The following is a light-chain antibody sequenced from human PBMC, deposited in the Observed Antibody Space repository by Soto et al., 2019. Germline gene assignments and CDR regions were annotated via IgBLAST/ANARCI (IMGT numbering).Light chain of an antibody. CDR1: SSDVGGYKY. J-gene: IGLJ1*01. V-gene: IGLV2-14*01. CDR2: DVA. Sequence: QSALTQPASVSGSPGQSITISCTGTSSDVGGYKYVSWYQLHPGTAPKLVIYDVANRPSGVSNRFSGSKSGNTASLTISGLPAEDEADYFCSSYTSTSTLFGTGTKVTAL. CDR3: SSYTSTSTL.